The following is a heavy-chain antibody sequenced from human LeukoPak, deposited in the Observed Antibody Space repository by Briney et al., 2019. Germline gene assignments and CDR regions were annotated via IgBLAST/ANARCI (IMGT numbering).Heavy chain of an antibody. Sequence: SETLSLTCTVSGYSISSGYYWGWIRQPPGKGLEWIGSIYHSGSTYYNPSLKSRVTLSVDTSKNQFSLKLSSVTAADTAVYYCARGYCSSTSCPNSFDPWGQGTLVTVSS. CDR1: GYSISSGYY. D-gene: IGHD2-2*01. J-gene: IGHJ5*02. CDR2: IYHSGST. V-gene: IGHV4-38-2*02. CDR3: ARGYCSSTSCPNSFDP.